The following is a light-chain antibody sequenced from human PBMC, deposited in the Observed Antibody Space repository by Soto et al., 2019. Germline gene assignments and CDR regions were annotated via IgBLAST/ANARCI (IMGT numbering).Light chain of an antibody. J-gene: IGKJ1*01. V-gene: IGKV1-5*01. CDR2: DVS. Sequence: DSQMTQSPSTLSASVGDRVTITCRASQTVERWLAWYQQKPGKAPNLVISDVSSLERGVPSRFSGSGSGTDFTLTMSGLQPYYFETYCCQQSTDSAWTCVKGTKLDI. CDR3: QQSTDSAWT. CDR1: QTVERW.